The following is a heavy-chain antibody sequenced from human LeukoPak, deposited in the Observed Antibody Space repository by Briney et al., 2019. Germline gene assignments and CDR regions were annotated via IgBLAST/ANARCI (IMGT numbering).Heavy chain of an antibody. CDR3: AANTTYYYGAGGMDV. CDR2: ISGDGGST. CDR1: GFTFDDYA. V-gene: IGHV3-43*02. Sequence: TGGSLRLSCAASGFTFDDYAMHWVRQAPGKGLEWVSLISGDGGSTYYADSVKGRFTIPRDNSKNSLYLQMNSLRTEDTALYYCAANTTYYYGAGGMDVWGQGTTVIVSS. D-gene: IGHD3-10*01. J-gene: IGHJ6*02.